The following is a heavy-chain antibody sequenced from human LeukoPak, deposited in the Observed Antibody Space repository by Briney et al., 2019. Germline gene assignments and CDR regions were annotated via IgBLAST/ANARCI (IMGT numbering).Heavy chain of an antibody. CDR3: ARGPYYYGSGSYYQLDY. CDR2: ITPIFGTA. J-gene: IGHJ4*02. CDR1: GGTFSSYA. D-gene: IGHD3-10*01. V-gene: IGHV1-69*05. Sequence: ASVKVSCKASGGTFSSYAISWVRQAPGQGLEWMGGITPIFGTANYAQKFQGRVTITTDESTSTAYMELSSLRSEDTAVYYCARGPYYYGSGSYYQLDYWGQGTLVTVSS.